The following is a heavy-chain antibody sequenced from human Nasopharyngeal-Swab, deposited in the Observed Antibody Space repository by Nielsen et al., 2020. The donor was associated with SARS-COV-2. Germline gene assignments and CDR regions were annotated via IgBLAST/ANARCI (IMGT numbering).Heavy chain of an antibody. CDR3: ARERGRGGIWNYYYYYMDV. Sequence: GSLRLSCTVSGGSISSSSYYWGWLRQPPGTGLAWIGGIYYSGSTYYNPSLKSRVTISVDTSKNQFSLKLSSVTAADPAVYYCARERGRGGIWNYYYYYMDVWGKGTTVAVSS. CDR1: GGSISSSSYY. J-gene: IGHJ6*03. D-gene: IGHD3-10*01. CDR2: IYYSGST. V-gene: IGHV4-39*07.